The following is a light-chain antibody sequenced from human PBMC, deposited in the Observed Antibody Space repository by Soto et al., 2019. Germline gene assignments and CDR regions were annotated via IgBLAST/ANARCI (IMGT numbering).Light chain of an antibody. CDR1: QSVGSN. CDR2: GAS. J-gene: IGKJ5*01. Sequence: EIVMTQSPVTLSVSPGESATLSCRASQSVGSNLAWYQQRPGQAPRLLIYGASTRATGIPVRFSGSGSGTGFTLTISGLQSEDFGVYLCQQYNNRPPITFGQGTRLEIK. V-gene: IGKV3D-15*01. CDR3: QQYNNRPPIT.